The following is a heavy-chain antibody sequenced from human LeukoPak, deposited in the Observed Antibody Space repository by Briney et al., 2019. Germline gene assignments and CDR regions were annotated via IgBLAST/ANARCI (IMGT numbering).Heavy chain of an antibody. V-gene: IGHV3-7*01. J-gene: IGHJ4*02. CDR1: GLTFTDVW. CDR2: IKPDGNEK. Sequence: PGGSLRLSCAASGLTFTDVWMNWVRLAPGRGLEWLANIKPDGNEKYYVDSVKGRFAISRDNAKNEVYLEMNSLRAEDTGVYYCSGRDSSRSPRAYWGQGTLVSVSS. CDR3: SGRDSSRSPRAY. D-gene: IGHD2-2*01.